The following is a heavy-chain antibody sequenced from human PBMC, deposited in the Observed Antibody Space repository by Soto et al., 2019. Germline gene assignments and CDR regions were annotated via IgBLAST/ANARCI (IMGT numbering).Heavy chain of an antibody. V-gene: IGHV3-30-3*01. Sequence: GGSLRLSCAASGFTFSSYAMHWVRQAPGKGLEWVAVISYDGSNKYYADSVKGRFTISRDNSKNTLYLQMNSLRAEDTAVHYCTQPRQSLFDYWDQGTLVTVSS. CDR1: GFTFSSYA. J-gene: IGHJ4*02. CDR3: TQPRQSLFDY. CDR2: ISYDGSNK.